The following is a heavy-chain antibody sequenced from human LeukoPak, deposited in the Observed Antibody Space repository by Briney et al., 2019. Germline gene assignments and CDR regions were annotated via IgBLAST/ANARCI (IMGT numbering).Heavy chain of an antibody. CDR3: AGTDGSSWYPGFDP. J-gene: IGHJ5*02. D-gene: IGHD6-13*01. CDR1: GFTFSSYS. CDR2: ISSSSSYI. Sequence: GGSLRLSCAASGFTFSSYSMNWVRQAPGKGLEWVSSISSSSSYIYYADSVKGRFTISRDNAKNSLYLQMNSLRAEDTAVYYCAGTDGSSWYPGFDPWGQGTLVTVSS. V-gene: IGHV3-21*01.